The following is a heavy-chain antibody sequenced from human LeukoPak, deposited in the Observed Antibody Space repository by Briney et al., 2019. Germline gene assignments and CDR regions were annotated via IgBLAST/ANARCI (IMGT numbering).Heavy chain of an antibody. CDR3: ARSFYDSSLTPFDY. V-gene: IGHV1-46*01. CDR1: GYTFTSYY. D-gene: IGHD3-22*01. Sequence: ASVKVSCKASGYTFTSYYMHWVRQAPGQGLEWMGIINPSGGSTNYAQKFQGRVTITADKSTSTAYMELSSLRSEDTAVYYCARSFYDSSLTPFDYWGQGTLVTVSS. CDR2: INPSGGST. J-gene: IGHJ4*02.